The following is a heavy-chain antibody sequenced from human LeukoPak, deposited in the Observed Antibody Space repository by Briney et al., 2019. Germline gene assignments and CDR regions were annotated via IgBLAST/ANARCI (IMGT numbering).Heavy chain of an antibody. D-gene: IGHD3-22*01. CDR3: ARESANYYDSSGYLNAFDY. CDR2: IYHSGST. V-gene: IGHV4-38-2*02. CDR1: GYSISSGYY. J-gene: IGHJ4*02. Sequence: SETLSLTCTVSGYSISSGYYWGWIRQPPGKGLEWIGSIYHSGSTYYNPSLKSRVTISVGTSKNQFSLKLSSVTAADTAVYYCARESANYYDSSGYLNAFDYWGQGTLVTVSS.